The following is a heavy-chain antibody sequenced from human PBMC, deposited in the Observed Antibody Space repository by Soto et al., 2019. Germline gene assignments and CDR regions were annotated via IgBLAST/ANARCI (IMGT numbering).Heavy chain of an antibody. CDR1: GGSISSYY. Sequence: PSETLSLTCTVSGGSISSYYWSWIRQPPGKGLEWIGYIYYSGSTNYNPCLKSRVTISVDTSKNQFSLKLSSVTAADTAVYYCARYYYGSGSYHFWRYMDVWGKGTTVTVSS. CDR2: IYYSGST. CDR3: ARYYYGSGSYHFWRYMDV. J-gene: IGHJ6*03. D-gene: IGHD3-10*01. V-gene: IGHV4-59*01.